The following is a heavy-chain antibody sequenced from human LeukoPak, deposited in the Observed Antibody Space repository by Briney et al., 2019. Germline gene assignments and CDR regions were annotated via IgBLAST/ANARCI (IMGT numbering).Heavy chain of an antibody. Sequence: PSETLSLTCAVSGASISSHYWSWIRQPPGKGLEWIGYTSGSISDNPSLKSRVAVSVDPSQNQVFLSLTSVTAADTAVYYCARVLAIFGLDTTDIYMDVWGKGTTVTVSS. D-gene: IGHD3/OR15-3a*01. V-gene: IGHV4-59*11. CDR2: TSGSI. CDR1: GASISSHY. J-gene: IGHJ6*03. CDR3: ARVLAIFGLDTTDIYMDV.